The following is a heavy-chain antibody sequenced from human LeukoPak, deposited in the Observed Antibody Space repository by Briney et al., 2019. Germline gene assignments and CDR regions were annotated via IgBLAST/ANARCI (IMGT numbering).Heavy chain of an antibody. CDR1: GYSISTGYY. D-gene: IGHD6-13*01. V-gene: IGHV4-38-2*02. Sequence: PSETLSLTCTVSGYSISTGYYWGWIRQPPGKGLEWIGSIYHSGNTYYNPSLKSRVTISVDTSKNQISLNLTSVTAADTAVYYCTRADYSSSWSHYYYFMDVWGRGTTVTVSS. J-gene: IGHJ6*03. CDR2: IYHSGNT. CDR3: TRADYSSSWSHYYYFMDV.